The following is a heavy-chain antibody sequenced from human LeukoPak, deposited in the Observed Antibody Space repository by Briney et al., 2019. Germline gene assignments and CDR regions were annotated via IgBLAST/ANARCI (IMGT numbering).Heavy chain of an antibody. CDR2: IWYDGSND. CDR3: AKDRSSWYYPFDS. CDR1: GFTFSSYG. Sequence: PGGSLRLSCAASGFTFSSYGMQWVRQAPGKGLEWVALIWYDGSNDYYGDSVKGRFTMSRDNSKRTVYLQMNSLRAEDTAVYYCAKDRSSWYYPFDSWGQGTLVTVSS. J-gene: IGHJ4*02. D-gene: IGHD3-3*01. V-gene: IGHV3-33*06.